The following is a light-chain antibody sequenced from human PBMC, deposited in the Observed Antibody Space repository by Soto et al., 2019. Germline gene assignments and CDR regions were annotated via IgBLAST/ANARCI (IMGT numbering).Light chain of an antibody. CDR2: CAS. CDR3: QQYNNWPWT. Sequence: VMTQSPATLSVSPGERCTLSCMASQSVSSNLAWYQQKPGQAPRLLIYCASTRATGIPARFSGSGSGTEFTLTISSLQSVDFEVYSCQQYNNWPWTFGQGTKVDIK. CDR1: QSVSSN. J-gene: IGKJ1*01. V-gene: IGKV3-15*01.